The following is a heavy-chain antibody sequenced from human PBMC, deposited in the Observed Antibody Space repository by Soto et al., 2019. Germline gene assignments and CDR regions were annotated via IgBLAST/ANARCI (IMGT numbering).Heavy chain of an antibody. Sequence: WGSLRLSCAASGFTFSSYGMHWVRQAPGKGLEWVAVIWYDGSNKYYADSVKGRFTISRDNSKNTLYLQMNSLRAEDTAVYYCARDFTLYSSSWAYFDYWGQGTLVTVSS. D-gene: IGHD6-13*01. V-gene: IGHV3-33*01. J-gene: IGHJ4*02. CDR2: IWYDGSNK. CDR3: ARDFTLYSSSWAYFDY. CDR1: GFTFSSYG.